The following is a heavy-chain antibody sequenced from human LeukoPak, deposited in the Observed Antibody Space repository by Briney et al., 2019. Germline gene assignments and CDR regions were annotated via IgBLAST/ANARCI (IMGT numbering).Heavy chain of an antibody. V-gene: IGHV3-23*01. J-gene: IGHJ4*02. Sequence: GSLRLSCAASGFTFSSYAMSWVRQAPGKGLEWVSVISGSGAATYYADSVKGRFTISRDNSKNTLYLQMNSLRAEDTAVYYCAKDGVATITFDYWGQGTLVTVSS. D-gene: IGHD5-12*01. CDR2: ISGSGAAT. CDR3: AKDGVATITFDY. CDR1: GFTFSSYA.